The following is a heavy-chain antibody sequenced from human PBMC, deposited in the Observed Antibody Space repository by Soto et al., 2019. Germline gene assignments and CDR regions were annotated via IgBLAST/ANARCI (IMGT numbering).Heavy chain of an antibody. CDR2: ISANNGNT. CDR3: ARGGGYCISTSCYVRSSIVDY. J-gene: IGHJ4*02. D-gene: IGHD2-2*01. CDR1: GYTFNTYG. Sequence: QVQLVQSGAEVKKPGASVKVSCKVSGYTFNTYGITWVRQAPGQGLEWMGWISANNGNTKYAQKLQGRVTMTTDTSASTAYLEFRGRGSDATAVYYCARGGGYCISTSCYVRSSIVDYWGQGTLVTVSS. V-gene: IGHV1-18*01.